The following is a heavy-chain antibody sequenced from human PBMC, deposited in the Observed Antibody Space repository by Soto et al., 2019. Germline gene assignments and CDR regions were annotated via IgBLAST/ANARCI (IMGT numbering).Heavy chain of an antibody. CDR3: ARGRGYSYGLDP. J-gene: IGHJ5*02. Sequence: QVQLQESGPGLVKPSQTLSLTCTVSGDSISSANNYWSWIRQPPGEGLEWIGFISYSGTTSYSPSLXSGXAISLDTSKNQFSLSLTSVTAADTAVYYCARGRGYSYGLDPWGQGTLVTVSS. D-gene: IGHD5-12*01. CDR1: GDSISSANNY. CDR2: ISYSGTT. V-gene: IGHV4-30-4*01.